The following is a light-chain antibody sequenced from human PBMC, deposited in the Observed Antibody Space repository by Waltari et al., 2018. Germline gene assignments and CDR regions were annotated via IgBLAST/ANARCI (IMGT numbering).Light chain of an antibody. CDR1: QSVSSY. V-gene: IGKV3-11*01. CDR2: DAS. J-gene: IGKJ1*01. Sequence: EIVLTQSPATLSLSPGDRATLSCRSSQSVSSYLAWYQQKVGQAPRLLIYDASNRATGIPARFSGSGSGTDFTFTISSLEPEDFAVYYCLQRISWPWTFGQGTKVEIK. CDR3: LQRISWPWT.